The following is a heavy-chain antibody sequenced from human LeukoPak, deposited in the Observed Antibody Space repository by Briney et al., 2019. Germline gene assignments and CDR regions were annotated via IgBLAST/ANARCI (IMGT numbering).Heavy chain of an antibody. J-gene: IGHJ4*02. Sequence: GGSLRLSCAASGFTFSLYAMHWVRQAPGKGLEWVARVSYDGSDENYADSVKGRFTISRDNAKNSLYLQMNSLRVEDTAVYYCARDRTGDFDYWGQGTLVSVSS. V-gene: IGHV3-30*03. CDR1: GFTFSLYA. CDR2: VSYDGSDE. CDR3: ARDRTGDFDY.